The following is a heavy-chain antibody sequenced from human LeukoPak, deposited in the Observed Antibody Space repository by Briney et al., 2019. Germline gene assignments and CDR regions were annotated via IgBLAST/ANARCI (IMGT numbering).Heavy chain of an antibody. V-gene: IGHV4-39*01. CDR2: IYYSGST. CDR3: ARLTYYYGSGSQSDYYYYGMDV. CDR1: GGSISSSSYY. Sequence: MSSETLSLTCTVSGGSISSSSYYWGWIRQPPGKGLEWIGSIYYSGSTYYNPSLKSRVTISVDTSKNQFPLKLSSVTAADTAVYYCARLTYYYGSGSQSDYYYYGMDVWGQGTTVTVSS. D-gene: IGHD3-10*01. J-gene: IGHJ6*02.